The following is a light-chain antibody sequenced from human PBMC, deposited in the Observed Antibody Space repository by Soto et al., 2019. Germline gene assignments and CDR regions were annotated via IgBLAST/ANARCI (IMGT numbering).Light chain of an antibody. CDR2: KAS. CDR3: QQYNSYSYT. Sequence: DVPMTQSPSTLSASVGDRVTITCRASQSISSWLAWYQQKPGKAPKLLIYKASSLESGVPSRFSGSASGTEITITISSQQPDDSATYYCQQYNSYSYTFGQGTKLEIK. CDR1: QSISSW. J-gene: IGKJ2*01. V-gene: IGKV1-5*03.